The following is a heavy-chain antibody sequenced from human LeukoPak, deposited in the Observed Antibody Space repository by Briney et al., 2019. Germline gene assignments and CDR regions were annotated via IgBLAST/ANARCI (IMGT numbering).Heavy chain of an antibody. V-gene: IGHV4-61*02. CDR3: AKEDVVVAAIDY. CDR2: IYTSGST. CDR1: GGSISSGIYY. J-gene: IGHJ4*02. Sequence: PSETLSLTCTVSGGSISSGIYYWSWIRQPAGKGLEWIGRIYTSGSTNYNPSLKSRVTISVDTSENQFSLKLSSVTAADTAVYYCAKEDVVVAAIDYWGQGTLVTVSS. D-gene: IGHD2-15*01.